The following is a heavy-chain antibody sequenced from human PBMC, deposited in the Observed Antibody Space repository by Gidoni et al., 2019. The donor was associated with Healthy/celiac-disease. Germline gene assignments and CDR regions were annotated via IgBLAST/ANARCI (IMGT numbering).Heavy chain of an antibody. D-gene: IGHD6-13*01. CDR3: ARVWAAPNPDY. J-gene: IGHJ4*02. CDR2: ISSSSSYI. Sequence: EVQLVESGGGLVEPGGSLRLSCAASVFPFSSYSMNWVRQAPGKGLEWVSSISSSSSYIYYADSVKGRFTISRDNAKNSLYLQMNSLRAEDTAVYYCARVWAAPNPDYWGQGTLVTVSS. V-gene: IGHV3-21*01. CDR1: VFPFSSYS.